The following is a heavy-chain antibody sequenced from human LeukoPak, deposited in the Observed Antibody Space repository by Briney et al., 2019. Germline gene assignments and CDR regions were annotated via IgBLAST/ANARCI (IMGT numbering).Heavy chain of an antibody. V-gene: IGHV3-74*01. Sequence: GGSLRLSCTASGFSFSGHWMHWARQLPGKGLVWVSRISPTGSTTSYADSVKGRFTVSRDNAKNTLYLQVNNLRAEDTAVHFCARGPNSNWSGLDFWGQGTLLTVSS. D-gene: IGHD6-6*01. CDR3: ARGPNSNWSGLDF. J-gene: IGHJ4*02. CDR1: GFSFSGHW. CDR2: ISPTGSTT.